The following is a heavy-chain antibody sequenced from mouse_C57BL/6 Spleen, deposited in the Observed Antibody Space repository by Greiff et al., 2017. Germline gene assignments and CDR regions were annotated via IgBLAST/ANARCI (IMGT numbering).Heavy chain of an antibody. D-gene: IGHD1-1*01. V-gene: IGHV5-4*01. J-gene: IGHJ3*01. CDR1: GFTFSSYA. Sequence: EVQLVESGGGLVKPGGSLKLSCAASGFTFSSYAMSWVRQTPEKRLEWVATISDGGSYTYYPDNVKGRFTISRDNAKNNLYLQMSHLKSEDTAMYYCARESYVSSVAWFAYWGQGTLFTVSA. CDR3: ARESYVSSVAWFAY. CDR2: ISDGGSYT.